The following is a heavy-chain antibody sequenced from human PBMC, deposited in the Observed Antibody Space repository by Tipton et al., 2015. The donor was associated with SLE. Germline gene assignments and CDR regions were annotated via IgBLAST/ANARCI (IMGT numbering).Heavy chain of an antibody. V-gene: IGHV3-74*01. J-gene: IGHJ5*02. D-gene: IGHD2-21*01. Sequence: SLRLSCAASGFTFSSYWMHWVRQAPGKGLVWVSRINEDGSITSYEDSVKGRFTISRDNAKNILYLQLSSVTADDSAVYYCARGRPYCSGDCFSGWFDPWGQGTQVTVSS. CDR2: INEDGSIT. CDR3: ARGRPYCSGDCFSGWFDP. CDR1: GFTFSSYW.